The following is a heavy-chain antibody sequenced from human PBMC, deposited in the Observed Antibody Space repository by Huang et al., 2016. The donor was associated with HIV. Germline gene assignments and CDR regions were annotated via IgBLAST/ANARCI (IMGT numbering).Heavy chain of an antibody. V-gene: IGHV1-69*13. CDR2: ITTMFGTA. D-gene: IGHD3-3*01. Sequence: QVQLVQSGAEVKKPGSSVKVSCKTSGGTFTSHAISWGRQASGQGREWLGVITTMFGTARYSPKSLGRVTISADESTYTVYLELSSLRSEDTAVYYCAGGSSNFWSGNFDSWGQGTLVTVSS. CDR3: AGGSSNFWSGNFDS. CDR1: GGTFTSHA. J-gene: IGHJ5*01.